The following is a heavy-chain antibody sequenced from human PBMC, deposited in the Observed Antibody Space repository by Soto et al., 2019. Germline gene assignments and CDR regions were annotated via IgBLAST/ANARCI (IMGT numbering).Heavy chain of an antibody. J-gene: IGHJ4*02. D-gene: IGHD3-22*01. Sequence: ASVKVSCKASGGTFSSYAISWVRQAPGQGLEWMGGIIPIFGTANYAQKFQGRVTITADESTSTAYMELSSLGSEDTAVYYCAREYYYDSSGFLWGQGTLVTVSS. V-gene: IGHV1-69*13. CDR1: GGTFSSYA. CDR3: AREYYYDSSGFL. CDR2: IIPIFGTA.